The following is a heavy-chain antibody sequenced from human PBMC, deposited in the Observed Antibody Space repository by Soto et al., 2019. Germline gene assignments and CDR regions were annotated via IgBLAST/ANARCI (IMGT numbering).Heavy chain of an antibody. J-gene: IGHJ6*02. CDR1: GDSVSSNSAA. CDR3: ASGMLVRGAYYVDV. Sequence: PSQTLSLTCAISGDSVSSNSAAWNWIRQSPSRGLEWLGRTYYRSKWYYDYAGSLKGRMTINPDTSRNQFSLQLKSVGPEDTAVYYCASGMLVRGAYYVDVWGQGTTVTVSS. CDR2: TYYRSKWYY. V-gene: IGHV6-1*01. D-gene: IGHD3-10*01.